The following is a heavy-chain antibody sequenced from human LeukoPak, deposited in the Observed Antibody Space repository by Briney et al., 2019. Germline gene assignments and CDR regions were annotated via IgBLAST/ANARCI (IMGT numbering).Heavy chain of an antibody. J-gene: IGHJ5*02. CDR3: ARVVTYSSSPTDWFDP. D-gene: IGHD6-6*01. Sequence: SETLSLTCTVSGGSISSSSYYWGWIRQPPGKGLEWIGSIYYSGSTYYNPSLKSRVTISVDTSKNQFSLKLSSVTAADTAVYYCARVVTYSSSPTDWFDPWGQGTLVTVSS. CDR1: GGSISSSSYY. CDR2: IYYSGST. V-gene: IGHV4-39*01.